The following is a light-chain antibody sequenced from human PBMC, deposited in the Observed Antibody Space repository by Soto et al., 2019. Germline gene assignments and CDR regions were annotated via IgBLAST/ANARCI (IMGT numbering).Light chain of an antibody. CDR3: QQYGDWRT. CDR2: GAS. V-gene: IGKV3-20*01. CDR1: QSLGSSQ. J-gene: IGKJ1*01. Sequence: IVLTQSPVTLSWSPGERATLSCRASQSLGSSQLAWYQQKPGQAPKVLIYGASSRATGIPDRFSGSGSGTDFTLTISRLEPEDFAVYYCQQYGDWRTFGQGTKV.